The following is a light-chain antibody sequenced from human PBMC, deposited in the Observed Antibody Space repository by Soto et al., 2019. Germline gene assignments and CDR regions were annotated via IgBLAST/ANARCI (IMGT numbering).Light chain of an antibody. V-gene: IGKV3-20*01. CDR2: GAS. CDR1: QSVSSSY. CDR3: QQYDSSSWT. J-gene: IGKJ1*01. Sequence: EIVLTQSPGTPSLSPGERATLSCRASQSVSSSYLVWYQQKPGQAPRLLIYGASNRATGIPDRFSGSGSGTDFTLTISRLEPEDFAVYYCQQYDSSSWTFGQGTKVEIK.